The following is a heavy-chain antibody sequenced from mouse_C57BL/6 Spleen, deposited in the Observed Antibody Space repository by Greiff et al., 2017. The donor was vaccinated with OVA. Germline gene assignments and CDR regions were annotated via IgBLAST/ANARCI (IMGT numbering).Heavy chain of an antibody. J-gene: IGHJ2*01. CDR2: IYPGDGVT. V-gene: IGHV1-82*01. CDR3: ARWGELSHFDY. D-gene: IGHD4-1*01. CDR1: GFAFSSSW. Sequence: QVQLKESGPELVKPGASVTISCKASGFAFSSSWMNWVKQRPGKGLEWIGRIYPGDGVTNYNGKFKGKATLTADKSSSTAYMQLSSLTSEDSAVYFCARWGELSHFDYWGQGTTLTVSS.